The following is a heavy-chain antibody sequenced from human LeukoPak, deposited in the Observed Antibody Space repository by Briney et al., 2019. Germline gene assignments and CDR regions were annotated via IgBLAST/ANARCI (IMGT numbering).Heavy chain of an antibody. D-gene: IGHD4-17*01. J-gene: IGHJ4*02. V-gene: IGHV3-11*01. CDR3: ARDYADYVGYFFFDY. Sequence: GSLRLFCAGSGFNFSEHYMSLIRQASGEGLEWGSYISSSGSTIYYADSVKGRFTISRDNAKNSLYLQMNSLRAEDTAVYHCARDYADYVGYFFFDYWGQGTLVTVSS. CDR2: ISSSGSTI. CDR1: GFNFSEHY.